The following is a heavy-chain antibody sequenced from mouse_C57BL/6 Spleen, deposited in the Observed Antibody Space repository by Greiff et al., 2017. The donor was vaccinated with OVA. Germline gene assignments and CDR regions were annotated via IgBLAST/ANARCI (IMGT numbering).Heavy chain of an antibody. CDR2: IWSGGST. V-gene: IGHV2-2*01. CDR1: GFSLTSYG. D-gene: IGHD2-10*01. J-gene: IGHJ2*01. Sequence: QVQLQQSGPGLVQPSQSLSITCAVSGFSLTSYGVHWVRQSPGKGLEWLGVIWSGGSTDYNAAFISRLSISKDNSKSQVFFKMNSLQADDTAIYYCARNRLLSYYFDYWGQGTTLTVSS. CDR3: ARNRLLSYYFDY.